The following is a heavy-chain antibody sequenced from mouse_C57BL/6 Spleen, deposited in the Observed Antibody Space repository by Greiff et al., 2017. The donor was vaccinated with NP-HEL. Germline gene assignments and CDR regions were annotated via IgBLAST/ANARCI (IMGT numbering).Heavy chain of an antibody. J-gene: IGHJ3*01. Sequence: QVQLKQPGAELVMPGASVKLSCKASGYTFTSYWMHWVKQRPGQGLEWIGEIDPSDSYTNYNQKFKGKSTLTVDKSSSTAYMQLSSLTSEDSAVYDCARSSSYGNYAWFAYWGQGTLVTVSA. V-gene: IGHV1-69*01. CDR3: ARSSSYGNYAWFAY. CDR2: IDPSDSYT. D-gene: IGHD2-1*01. CDR1: GYTFTSYW.